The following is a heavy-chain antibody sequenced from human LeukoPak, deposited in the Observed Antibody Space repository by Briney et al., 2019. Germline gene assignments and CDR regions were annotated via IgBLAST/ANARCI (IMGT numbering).Heavy chain of an antibody. CDR3: ARVLGIAVVPGATEDNYFDP. CDR1: GGSFSSYF. D-gene: IGHD2-2*01. Sequence: PSETLSLTCGVYGGSFSSYFWTWIRQSPAKGLEWNGEINQSGDTDYNPSLKSRANISIDTSRSQFSLTLSSVTAADTAMYYCARVLGIAVVPGATEDNYFDPWGQGTLVVVSS. V-gene: IGHV4-34*01. J-gene: IGHJ5*02. CDR2: INQSGDT.